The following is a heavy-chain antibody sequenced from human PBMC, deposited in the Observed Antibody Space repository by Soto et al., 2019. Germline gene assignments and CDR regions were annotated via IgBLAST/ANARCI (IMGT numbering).Heavy chain of an antibody. V-gene: IGHV1-69*01. CDR1: GGTFSSYA. J-gene: IGHJ6*02. Sequence: QVQQVQSGAEVKKPGSSVKVSCKASGGTFSSYAISWVRQAPGQGLEWLGGIIPIFGTANYAQKFQGRVTITADESTSTAYMELSSLRSEHTAVYYCSRPTMVRGVYYYYGMDVWGQGTTVTVSS. CDR2: IIPIFGTA. CDR3: SRPTMVRGVYYYYGMDV. D-gene: IGHD3-10*01.